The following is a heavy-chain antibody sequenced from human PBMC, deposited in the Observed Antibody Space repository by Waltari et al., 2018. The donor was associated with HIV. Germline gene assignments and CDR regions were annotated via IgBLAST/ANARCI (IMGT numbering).Heavy chain of an antibody. Sequence: QAQLVQSGAEVKRPGASVKVSCKASGYSFSNYDFNWVRQATGQGLEWMGWMNPNTGTSGVLQKFQGRVTMTMDASISTAYMELSSLGSEDTAVYYCARGGEMGAPYVGMDVWGQGTTVTVSS. CDR3: ARGGEMGAPYVGMDV. V-gene: IGHV1-8*01. CDR2: MNPNTGTS. D-gene: IGHD3-10*01. CDR1: GYSFSNYD. J-gene: IGHJ6*02.